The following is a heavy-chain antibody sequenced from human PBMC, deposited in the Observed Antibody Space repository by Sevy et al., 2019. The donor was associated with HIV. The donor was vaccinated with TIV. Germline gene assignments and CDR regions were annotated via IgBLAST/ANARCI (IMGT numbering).Heavy chain of an antibody. Sequence: SETLSLTCTVSGGSITSLYWNWIRQPPGKGLEWIANIYYNGHINYNPSLKSRVTLSLDTSTNHFSLRLSSVTAANTAMYYCAGENAWGRGYSWGQGTLVTVSS. V-gene: IGHV4-59*08. CDR3: AGENAWGRGYS. CDR2: IYYNGHI. CDR1: GGSITSLY. D-gene: IGHD1-26*01. J-gene: IGHJ4*02.